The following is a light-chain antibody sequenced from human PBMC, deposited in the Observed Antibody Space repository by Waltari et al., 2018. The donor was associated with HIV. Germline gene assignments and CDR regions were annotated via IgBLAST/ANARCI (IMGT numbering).Light chain of an antibody. CDR1: SSDIGGYNY. V-gene: IGLV2-8*01. CDR3: ASYGGTNDLV. CDR2: EVT. J-gene: IGLJ3*02. Sequence: QSALTQPPSASGSPGQSVAISCTGTSSDIGGYNYVSWYQQHPGKAPKLMIFEVTKRPSGVPERFSGSKSGNTASLTVSGLQAEDEADYYCASYGGTNDLVFGGGTKLTVL.